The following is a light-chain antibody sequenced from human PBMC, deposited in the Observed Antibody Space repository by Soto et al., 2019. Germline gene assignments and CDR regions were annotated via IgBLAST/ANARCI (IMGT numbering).Light chain of an antibody. CDR3: MQALQTPLT. V-gene: IGKV2-28*01. Sequence: EIVLTQSPLSXPXTPGEXASISCXSSQSLLXSNGYNYVDWYXQKPGQSPQLLIYLVSNRASGVPDRFSGSGSGIDFTLKISRVEAEDVGLYYCMQALQTPLTFGQGTRLEIK. J-gene: IGKJ5*01. CDR1: QSLLXSNGYNY. CDR2: LVS.